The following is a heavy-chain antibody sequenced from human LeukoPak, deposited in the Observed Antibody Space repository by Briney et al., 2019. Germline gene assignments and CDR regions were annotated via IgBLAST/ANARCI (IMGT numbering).Heavy chain of an antibody. CDR3: ASLVVITTRGDHDAFDI. J-gene: IGHJ3*02. D-gene: IGHD3-22*01. V-gene: IGHV3-20*04. Sequence: VGSLRLSCAASGFTFDDYGMSWVRQAPGKGLEWVSGINWNGGSTGYADSVKGRFTISRDNAKNSLYLQMNSLRAEDTALYYCASLVVITTRGDHDAFDIWGQGTMVTVSS. CDR1: GFTFDDYG. CDR2: INWNGGST.